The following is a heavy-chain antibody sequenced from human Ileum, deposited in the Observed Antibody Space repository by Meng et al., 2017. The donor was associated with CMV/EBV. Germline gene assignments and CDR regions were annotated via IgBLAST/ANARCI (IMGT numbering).Heavy chain of an antibody. D-gene: IGHD2-8*02. V-gene: IGHV3-30*02. Sequence: GESLKISCAASGFTFNFLGMHWGRQAPGKGLEWGAFITYDGSDQFYADSVKGRFTLPRDNSKNTLYLRMNSLRAEDTARYYCARDQLVALDSWGQGTLVTVSS. CDR1: GFTFNFLG. CDR2: ITYDGSDQ. J-gene: IGHJ4*02. CDR3: ARDQLVALDS.